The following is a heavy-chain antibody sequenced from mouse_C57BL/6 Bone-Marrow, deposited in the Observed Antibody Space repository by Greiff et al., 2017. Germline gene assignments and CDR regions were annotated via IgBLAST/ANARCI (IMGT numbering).Heavy chain of an antibody. Sequence: VQLKESGAELVKPGASVKLSCTASGFNIKDYYMHWVKQRPEQGLEWIGRIDPEDGETKYAPQFQGKATITADTSSNTAYLQLSSLTSEDTAVYYCARGLPRRLYYAMDYWGQGTSVTVSS. CDR2: IDPEDGET. CDR3: ARGLPRRLYYAMDY. J-gene: IGHJ4*01. V-gene: IGHV14-2*01. D-gene: IGHD2-2*01. CDR1: GFNIKDYY.